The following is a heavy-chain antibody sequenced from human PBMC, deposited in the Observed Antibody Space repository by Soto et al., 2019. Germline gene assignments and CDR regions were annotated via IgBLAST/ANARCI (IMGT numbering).Heavy chain of an antibody. CDR2: IYHSGST. D-gene: IGHD3-10*01. CDR1: GGSISSGGYS. CDR3: ARGKGSMVRGVQADY. Sequence: LSLTCAVSGGSISSGGYSWSWIRQPPGKGLEWIGYIYHSGSTYYNPSLKSRVTISVDRSKNQFSLKLSSVTAADTAVYYCARGKGSMVRGVQADYWGQGTLVTVSS. J-gene: IGHJ4*02. V-gene: IGHV4-30-2*01.